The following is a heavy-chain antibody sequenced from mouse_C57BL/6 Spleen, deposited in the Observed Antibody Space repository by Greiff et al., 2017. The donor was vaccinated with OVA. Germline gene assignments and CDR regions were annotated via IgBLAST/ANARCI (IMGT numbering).Heavy chain of an antibody. V-gene: IGHV1-69*01. J-gene: IGHJ4*01. CDR2: LDPSDSYT. Sequence: QVQLQQPGAELVMPGASVKLSCKASGYTFTSYWMHWVKQRPGQGLEWIGELDPSDSYTNYNQKFKGKSTLTVDKSSSTAYMQLSSLTSEDSAVYYCARRFTTVEYYAMDYWGQGTSVTVSS. CDR3: ARRFTTVEYYAMDY. D-gene: IGHD1-1*01. CDR1: GYTFTSYW.